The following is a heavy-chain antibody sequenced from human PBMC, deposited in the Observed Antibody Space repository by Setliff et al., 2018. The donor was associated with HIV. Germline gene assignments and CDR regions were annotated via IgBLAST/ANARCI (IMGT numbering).Heavy chain of an antibody. CDR2: IIPIFGTA. V-gene: IGHV1-69*05. D-gene: IGHD5-18*01. J-gene: IGHJ4*02. CDR3: ARGQVVGYTYSGIEL. Sequence: ASVKVSCKASGGAFSSYALSWVRQAPGQGLEWMGGIIPIFGTANYAQKFQGRVTITTDESTSTAYMELSSLRSEDTAVYYCARGQVVGYTYSGIELWGQGTLVTVSS. CDR1: GGAFSSYA.